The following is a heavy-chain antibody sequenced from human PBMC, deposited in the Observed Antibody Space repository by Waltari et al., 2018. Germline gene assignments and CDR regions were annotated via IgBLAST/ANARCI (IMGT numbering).Heavy chain of an antibody. D-gene: IGHD6-19*01. V-gene: IGHV3-66*01. CDR3: TRDAGAVAAEGDY. Sequence: EVQLVESGGGLVQLGGSLSLPGAASGLTVRRNYMSWVRQAPGKGLEWVSLIYSGGRTYYADSVKGRFTIARDNSKNTLYRQMNSLRAEDTAVYYCTRDAGAVAAEGDYWGQGTLVTVSS. J-gene: IGHJ4*02. CDR1: GLTVRRNY. CDR2: IYSGGRT.